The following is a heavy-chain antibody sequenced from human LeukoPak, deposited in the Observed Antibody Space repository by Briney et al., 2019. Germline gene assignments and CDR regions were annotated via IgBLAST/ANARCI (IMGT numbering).Heavy chain of an antibody. J-gene: IGHJ4*02. D-gene: IGHD6-13*01. CDR2: FDPEDGET. V-gene: IGHV1-24*01. CDR3: ARDLEPGIAAAGNFDY. Sequence: ASVKVSCKVSGYTLTELSMHWVRQAPGKGLEWMGGFDPEDGETIYAQKFQGRVTMTEDTSTDTAYMELRSLRSDDTAVYYCARDLEPGIAAAGNFDYWGQGTLVTVSS. CDR1: GYTLTELS.